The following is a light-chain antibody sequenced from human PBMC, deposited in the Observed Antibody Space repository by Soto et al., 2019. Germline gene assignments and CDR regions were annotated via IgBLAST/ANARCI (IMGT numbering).Light chain of an antibody. CDR1: SSNIGARYD. CDR3: QSYDSSLSAWV. CDR2: GNI. Sequence: QSVLTQPPSVSGAPGQRVTISCAGSSSNIGARYDVHWYQQVPGTAPKLLIYGNIKRPSGVPDRFSGSKSGTSASLAIAGLQAEDEADYYCQSYDSSLSAWVFGGGTKLTRP. V-gene: IGLV1-40*01. J-gene: IGLJ3*02.